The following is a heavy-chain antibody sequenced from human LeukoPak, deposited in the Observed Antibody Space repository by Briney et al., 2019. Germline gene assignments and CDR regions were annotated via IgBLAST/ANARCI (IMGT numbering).Heavy chain of an antibody. J-gene: IGHJ3*02. CDR2: IIPIFGTA. V-gene: IGHV1-69*13. CDR1: GGTFSSYA. Sequence: GASVTVSCKASGGTFSSYAISWVRQAPGQGLEWMGGIIPIFGTANYAQKFQGRVTITADESTSTAYMELSSLRSEDTAVYYCAIHCSSTSWPDAFDIWGQGTMVTVSS. CDR3: AIHCSSTSWPDAFDI. D-gene: IGHD2-2*01.